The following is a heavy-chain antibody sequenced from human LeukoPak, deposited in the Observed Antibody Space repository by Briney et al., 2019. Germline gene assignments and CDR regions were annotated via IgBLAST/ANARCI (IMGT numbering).Heavy chain of an antibody. CDR3: ARDHRGVRHYFDY. CDR1: GFTFSSYA. J-gene: IGHJ4*02. CDR2: ISYDGSNK. Sequence: GRSLRLSCAASGFTFSSYAMHWVRQAPGKGLEWVAVISYDGSNKYYADSVKGRFTISRDNSKNTLYLQMNSLRAEDTAVYYCARDHRGVRHYFDYWGQGTLVTVSS. D-gene: IGHD3-10*01. V-gene: IGHV3-30-3*01.